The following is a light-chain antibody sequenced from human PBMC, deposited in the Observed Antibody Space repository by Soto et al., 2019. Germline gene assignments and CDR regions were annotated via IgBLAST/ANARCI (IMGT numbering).Light chain of an antibody. CDR2: DNY. V-gene: IGLV1-51*01. CDR3: GTWDGRVNVYV. J-gene: IGLJ1*01. CDR1: SFNVGKNF. Sequence: QSVLTQPPSVSAAPGQRVTISCSGRSFNVGKNFVSWYRQLPGAAPELLIYDNYKRPSGIPDRFSGSKSGTSATLGITGLQTGDEADYYCGTWDGRVNVYVFGTGTKLTVL.